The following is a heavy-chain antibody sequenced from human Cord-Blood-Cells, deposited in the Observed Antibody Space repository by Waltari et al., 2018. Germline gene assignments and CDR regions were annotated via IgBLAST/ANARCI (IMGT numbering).Heavy chain of an antibody. CDR2: INHSGST. CDR3: ARGLRGLRYFDWLLPEYYFDY. D-gene: IGHD3-9*01. J-gene: IGHJ4*02. CDR1: SFSGYY. V-gene: IGHV4-34*01. Sequence: SFSGYYWSWIRQPPGKGLEWIGEINHSGSTNYNPSLKSRVTISVDTSKNQFSLKLSSVTAADTAVYYCARGLRGLRYFDWLLPEYYFDYWGQGTLVTVSS.